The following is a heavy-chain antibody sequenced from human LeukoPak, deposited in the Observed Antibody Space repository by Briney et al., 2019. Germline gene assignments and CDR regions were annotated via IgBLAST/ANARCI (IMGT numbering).Heavy chain of an antibody. J-gene: IGHJ4*02. V-gene: IGHV3-30*04. Sequence: PGRSLRLSCVASGLTFSSYAMHWVRQAPGKGLEWVAVISYDGSNKYYADSVKGRFTISRDNSKNTLYLQMNSLRAEDTAVYYCARGEGWGQGTLVTVSS. CDR2: ISYDGSNK. CDR3: ARGEG. CDR1: GLTFSSYA.